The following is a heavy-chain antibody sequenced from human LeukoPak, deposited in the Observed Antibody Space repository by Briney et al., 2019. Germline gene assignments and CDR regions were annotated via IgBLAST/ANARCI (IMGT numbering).Heavy chain of an antibody. CDR3: ARAPVPAAQAYSYYGMDV. J-gene: IGHJ6*02. CDR1: GGTFSSSA. Sequence: EASVKVSCTASGGTFSSSAISWVRQAPGQGLEWMGGIIPIFGTANYAQKSQGRVTITADESTSTAYMELSSLRSEDTAVYYCARAPVPAAQAYSYYGMDVWGQGTTVTVSS. CDR2: IIPIFGTA. D-gene: IGHD2-2*01. V-gene: IGHV1-69*13.